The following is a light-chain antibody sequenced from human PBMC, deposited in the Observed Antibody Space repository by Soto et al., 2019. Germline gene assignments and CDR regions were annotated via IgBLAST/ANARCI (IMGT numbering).Light chain of an antibody. J-gene: IGLJ2*01. CDR3: QSYESSLSGSGGV. CDR2: GNS. V-gene: IGLV1-40*01. CDR1: SSNIGAGYD. Sequence: QSVLTQPPSVSGAPGQRVTISCTGSSSNIGAGYDVHWYQQLPGTAPKLLIYGNSNRPSGVPDRFSGSKSGTSASLAITGLQAEDEADYYCQSYESSLSGSGGVFGGGTKLTVL.